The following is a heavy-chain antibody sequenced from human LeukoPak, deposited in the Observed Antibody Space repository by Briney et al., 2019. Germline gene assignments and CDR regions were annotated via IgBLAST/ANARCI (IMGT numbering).Heavy chain of an antibody. CDR3: AKDPRLTMTTVTIGFDH. Sequence: GGSLRLSCVASEFTFSSYAMNWVRQAPGKGLEWVSAISGSGGSTYYADSVKGRFTISRDNSKNTLYLQMNSLRAEDTAVYYCAKDPRLTMTTVTIGFDHWGQGTLVTVSS. CDR1: EFTFSSYA. CDR2: ISGSGGST. J-gene: IGHJ4*02. V-gene: IGHV3-23*01. D-gene: IGHD4-17*01.